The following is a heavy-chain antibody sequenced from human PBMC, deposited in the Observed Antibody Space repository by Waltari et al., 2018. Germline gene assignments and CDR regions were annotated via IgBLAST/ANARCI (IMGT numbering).Heavy chain of an antibody. Sequence: QVQLQQWGAGLLKPSETLSLPCAVYGGSFSGYYWSWIRQPPGKGLEWIGEINHSGSTNYNPSLKSRVTISVDTSKNQFSLKLSSVTAADTAVYYCAMTTVTTWEDYWGQGTLVTVSS. J-gene: IGHJ4*02. CDR1: GGSFSGYY. V-gene: IGHV4-34*01. CDR2: INHSGST. CDR3: AMTTVTTWEDY. D-gene: IGHD4-17*01.